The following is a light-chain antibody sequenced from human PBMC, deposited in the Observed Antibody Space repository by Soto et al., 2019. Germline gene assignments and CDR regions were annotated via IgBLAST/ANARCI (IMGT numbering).Light chain of an antibody. CDR3: QQSYSTLYT. J-gene: IGKJ2*01. CDR2: AAS. Sequence: DIQMTQSPSSLSASVGDGVTITCRASQSISSYLNWYQQKPGKAPKLLIYAASSLQSGVPSRFSGSGSGTEFTLTISSLQPEDFATYYCQQSYSTLYTFGQGTKLEIK. V-gene: IGKV1-39*01. CDR1: QSISSY.